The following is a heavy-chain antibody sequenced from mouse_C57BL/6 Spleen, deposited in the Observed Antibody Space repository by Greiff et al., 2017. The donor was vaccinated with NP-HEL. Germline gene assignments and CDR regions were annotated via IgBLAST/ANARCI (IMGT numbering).Heavy chain of an antibody. CDR2: IDPSDSYT. J-gene: IGHJ1*03. Sequence: QVQLQQPGAELVKPGAPVKLSCKASGYTFTSHWVQWVKQRPGQGLEWIGAIDPSDSYTNCNQKFKGKATLTVDTTSSTAYMQLSSLTSEDSAVYYCAGDFDVWGTGTTVTVSS. CDR3: AGDFDV. CDR1: GYTFTSHW. V-gene: IGHV1-50*01.